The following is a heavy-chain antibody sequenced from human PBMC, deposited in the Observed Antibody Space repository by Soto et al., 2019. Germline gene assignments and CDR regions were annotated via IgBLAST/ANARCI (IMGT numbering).Heavy chain of an antibody. V-gene: IGHV4-31*03. CDR1: GGSISSGGYY. CDR2: IYYSGST. Sequence: QVQLQESGPGLVKPSQTLSLTCTVSGGSISSGGYYWSWIGQHPGKGLEWIGYIYYSGSTYYNPSLKSRVTISVDTSKNQFSLKLSSVTAADTAVYYCARGQDYYDSSGYYYAARYFDYWGQGTLVTVSS. D-gene: IGHD3-22*01. CDR3: ARGQDYYDSSGYYYAARYFDY. J-gene: IGHJ4*02.